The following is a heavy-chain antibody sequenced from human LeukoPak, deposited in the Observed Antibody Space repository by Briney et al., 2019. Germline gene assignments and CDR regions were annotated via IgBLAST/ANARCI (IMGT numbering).Heavy chain of an antibody. CDR3: ARWYSSGWAFDY. D-gene: IGHD6-19*01. V-gene: IGHV4-61*05. J-gene: IGHJ4*02. Sequence: SETLSLTCTVSGGSISSSSYYWGWIRQPPGKGLEWIGYIHYSGSTKYNPSLKSRVTISVDTSKNQFSLKLSSVTAADTAVYYCARWYSSGWAFDYWGQGTLVTVSS. CDR1: GGSISSSSYY. CDR2: IHYSGST.